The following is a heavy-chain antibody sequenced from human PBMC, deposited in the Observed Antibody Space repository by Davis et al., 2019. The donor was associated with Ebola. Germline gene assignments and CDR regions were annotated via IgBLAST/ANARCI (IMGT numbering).Heavy chain of an antibody. Sequence: MPSETLSLTCNVSGVSISNHFWSWIRQPPGKGLEWIGYFYYSGSTNYNPSLKSRATISADMSKNQLFLKLSSVTAADTAVYYCARGVGPKYNWLDPWGQGILVTVAS. CDR3: ARGVGPKYNWLDP. J-gene: IGHJ5*02. CDR1: GVSISNHF. V-gene: IGHV4-59*11. CDR2: FYYSGST.